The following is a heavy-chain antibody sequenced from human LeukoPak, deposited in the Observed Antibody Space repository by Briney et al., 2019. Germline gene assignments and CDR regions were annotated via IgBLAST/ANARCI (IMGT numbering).Heavy chain of an antibody. Sequence: GGSLRLSCAASGITFSNFAMSWVRQAPGKGLEWVSTISGSGGTTYYVDSVKGRFTISRDNSRNTLYLQMNSLRAEDTAVYYCAKVRVATTGPFDSWGQGTLVTVSS. D-gene: IGHD5-12*01. J-gene: IGHJ4*02. CDR2: ISGSGGTT. CDR1: GITFSNFA. V-gene: IGHV3-23*01. CDR3: AKVRVATTGPFDS.